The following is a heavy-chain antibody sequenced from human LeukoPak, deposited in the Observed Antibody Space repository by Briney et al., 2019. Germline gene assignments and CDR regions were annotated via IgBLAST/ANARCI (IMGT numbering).Heavy chain of an antibody. CDR3: ARAGLHEQQLVLFWFDP. Sequence: GASVKVSCKASGGTFSSYAISWVRQAPGQGLEWMGGIIPIFGSANYAQKFQGRVTITADKSTSTAYMELSSLRSEDTAVYYCARAGLHEQQLVLFWFDPWGQGTLVTVSS. CDR1: GGTFSSYA. D-gene: IGHD6-13*01. V-gene: IGHV1-69*06. CDR2: IIPIFGSA. J-gene: IGHJ5*02.